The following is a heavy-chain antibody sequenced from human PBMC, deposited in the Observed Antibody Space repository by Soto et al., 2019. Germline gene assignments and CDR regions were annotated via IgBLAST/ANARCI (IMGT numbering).Heavy chain of an antibody. CDR3: ARDGPSGTLRYQLLLWRNWFDP. D-gene: IGHD2-2*01. V-gene: IGHV1-8*01. Sequence: GASVKVSFKASGYSFTNNDVTWVRQATGQGLEWMGCMNPGSGDTGYAQKFQGRVTITADEATSTAYMELSSMRSQDTAVYYCARDGPSGTLRYQLLLWRNWFDPWGQGTLVTVSS. CDR1: GYSFTNND. CDR2: MNPGSGDT. J-gene: IGHJ5*02.